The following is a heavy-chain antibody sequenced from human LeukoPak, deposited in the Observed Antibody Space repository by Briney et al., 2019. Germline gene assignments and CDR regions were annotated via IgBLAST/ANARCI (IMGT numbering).Heavy chain of an antibody. Sequence: SETLSLTCTVSGGSVSSGSYYWSWIRQPPGKGLEWIGYIYYSGSTNYNPSLKSRDTISVDTSKNQFSLKLSSVTAADTAVYYCARDFSTSSFYYYGLDVWGQGTTVTVSS. CDR3: ARDFSTSSFYYYGLDV. CDR2: IYYSGST. V-gene: IGHV4-61*01. D-gene: IGHD6-6*01. J-gene: IGHJ6*02. CDR1: GGSVSSGSYY.